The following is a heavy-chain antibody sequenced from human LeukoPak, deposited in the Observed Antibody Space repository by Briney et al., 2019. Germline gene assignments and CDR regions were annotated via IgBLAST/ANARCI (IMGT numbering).Heavy chain of an antibody. V-gene: IGHV4-38-2*02. J-gene: IGHJ6*03. CDR3: ARGSGSGYYYYHYYMDV. D-gene: IGHD3-22*01. CDR2: IYHSGST. Sequence: SETLSLTCTVSGYSISSGYYWGWIRQPPGKGLEWIGSIYHSGSTYYNPSLKSRVTISVDTSKNQFSLKLSSVTAADTAVYYCARGSGSGYYYYHYYMDVWGKGTTVTVSS. CDR1: GYSISSGYY.